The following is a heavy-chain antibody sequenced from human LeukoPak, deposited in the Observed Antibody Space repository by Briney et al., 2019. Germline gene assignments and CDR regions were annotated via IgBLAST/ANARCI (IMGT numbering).Heavy chain of an antibody. CDR1: GYSISSGYY. V-gene: IGHV4-4*07. D-gene: IGHD4-17*01. CDR2: IYTSGST. CDR3: ARGPLTMTRGFDP. Sequence: SETLSLTCTVSGYSISSGYYWGWIRQPAGKGLEWIGRIYTSGSTNYNPSLKTRVTMSVDTSKNQFSLKLSSVTAADTAVYYCARGPLTMTRGFDPWGQGTLITVSS. J-gene: IGHJ5*02.